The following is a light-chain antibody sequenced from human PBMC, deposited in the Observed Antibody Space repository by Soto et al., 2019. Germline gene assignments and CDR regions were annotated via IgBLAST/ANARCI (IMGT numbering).Light chain of an antibody. CDR2: DVS. Sequence: QSALTQPASVSGSPGQSITISCTGTSSDVGGYNYVSWYQQHPGKAPKLMIYDVSNRPSGVSNRFSGSESGNTASLTISGLQAEDEADYYCSSYISSSTCVFGTGTKVTVL. CDR1: SSDVGGYNY. CDR3: SSYISSSTCV. V-gene: IGLV2-14*01. J-gene: IGLJ1*01.